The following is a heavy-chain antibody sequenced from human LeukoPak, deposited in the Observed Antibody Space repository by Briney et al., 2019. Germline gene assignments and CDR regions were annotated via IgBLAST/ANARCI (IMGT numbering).Heavy chain of an antibody. V-gene: IGHV3-66*01. D-gene: IGHD1-26*01. CDR3: ARRSGEGYFDS. CDR2: IYSGGDT. Sequence: PGGSLRLSCAASGVTVSGNYMTWVCQAPGDGLEWLSVIYSGGDTYYADSVKGRFTISRDNSKNTLFLQMNSLRAEDTAVYYCARRSGEGYFDSWGQGTLVTVSS. J-gene: IGHJ4*02. CDR1: GVTVSGNY.